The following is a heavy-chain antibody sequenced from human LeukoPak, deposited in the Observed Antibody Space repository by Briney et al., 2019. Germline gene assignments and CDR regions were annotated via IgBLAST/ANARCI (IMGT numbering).Heavy chain of an antibody. CDR2: IYSGGST. CDR3: ARVRRAVAGTYYFDY. J-gene: IGHJ4*02. D-gene: IGHD6-19*01. CDR1: GFTVSSNY. Sequence: GGSLRLSCAASGFTVSSNYMSWVRQAPGKGLEWVSVIYSGGSTYYADSVKGRFTIPRDNSKNTLYLQMNSLRAEDTAVYYCARVRRAVAGTYYFDYWGQGTLVTVSS. V-gene: IGHV3-53*01.